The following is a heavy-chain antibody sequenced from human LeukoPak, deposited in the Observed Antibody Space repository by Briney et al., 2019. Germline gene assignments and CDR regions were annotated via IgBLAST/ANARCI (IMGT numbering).Heavy chain of an antibody. D-gene: IGHD3-22*01. V-gene: IGHV3-23*01. Sequence: GGSLRLSCAASGFTFSSYAMSWVRQAPGKGLEWVSAISGSGGSTYYADSVKGRFTISRDNSKNTLYLQMNSLRAEDTAVYYCAKIVRYYYDSSGYRGYFDYWGQGTLVTVPS. J-gene: IGHJ4*02. CDR3: AKIVRYYYDSSGYRGYFDY. CDR2: ISGSGGST. CDR1: GFTFSSYA.